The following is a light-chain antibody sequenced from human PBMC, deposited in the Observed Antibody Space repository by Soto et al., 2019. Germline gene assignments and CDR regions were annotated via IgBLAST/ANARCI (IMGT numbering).Light chain of an antibody. Sequence: QSALTQPPSASGTPGQRITISCSGSTSNIESHTVSWYQQVPGTAPRLLINTNNQRPSGVPDRFSGSKSGASASLTISGLRSEDAATYYCATWDDSRKGVFGTGTKVTVL. V-gene: IGLV1-44*01. CDR2: TNN. J-gene: IGLJ1*01. CDR3: ATWDDSRKGV. CDR1: TSNIESHT.